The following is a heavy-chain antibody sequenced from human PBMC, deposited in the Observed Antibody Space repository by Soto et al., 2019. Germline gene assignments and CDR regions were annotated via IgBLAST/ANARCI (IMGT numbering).Heavy chain of an antibody. CDR3: AREGRLLWFGEFSYAFDI. D-gene: IGHD3-10*01. V-gene: IGHV3-30-3*01. Sequence: GGPLRLSCAASGFTLSSYAMHWVRQAPGKGLEWVAVISYDGSNKYYADSVKGRFTISRDNSKNTLYLQMNSLRAEDTAVYYCAREGRLLWFGEFSYAFDIWGQGTMVTVSS. CDR1: GFTLSSYA. CDR2: ISYDGSNK. J-gene: IGHJ3*02.